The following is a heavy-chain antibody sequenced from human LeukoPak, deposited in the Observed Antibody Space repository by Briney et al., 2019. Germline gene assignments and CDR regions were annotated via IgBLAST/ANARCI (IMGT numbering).Heavy chain of an antibody. V-gene: IGHV3-21*01. CDR1: GFTFSSYS. D-gene: IGHD3-3*01. Sequence: PGGSLRLSCAASGFTFSSYSMNWVRQAPGKGPEWVSSISSSSSYIYYADSVKGRFTISRDNAKNSLYLQMNSLRAEDTAVYYCARDFFGGSSYDFWSGYYTLYYYYMDVWGKGTTVTVSS. CDR3: ARDFFGGSSYDFWSGYYTLYYYYMDV. J-gene: IGHJ6*03. CDR2: ISSSSSYI.